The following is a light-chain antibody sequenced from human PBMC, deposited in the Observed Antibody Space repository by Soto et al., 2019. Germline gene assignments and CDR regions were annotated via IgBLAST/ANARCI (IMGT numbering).Light chain of an antibody. J-gene: IGKJ1*01. V-gene: IGKV3-20*01. Sequence: EIVLTQSPGTLSLSPGERGTLSRRASQSVSSSYLAWYQQKPGQAPRLLIYGASSRATGIPDRFSGSGSGTDFTLTISRLEPEDFAVYYCQQSGSSPPTWAFGQGTTVDI. CDR3: QQSGSSPPTWA. CDR2: GAS. CDR1: QSVSSSY.